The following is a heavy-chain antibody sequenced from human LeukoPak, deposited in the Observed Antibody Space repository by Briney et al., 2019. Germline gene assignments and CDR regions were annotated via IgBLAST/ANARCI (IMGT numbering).Heavy chain of an antibody. CDR3: ARELAGSGWWGIDY. V-gene: IGHV3-30*04. Sequence: GGSLRLSCAASGFTFSSYAIHWVRQAPGKGLEWVAVISYDGSNKYYADSVKGRFTISRDNSKNTLYLQMNSLRAEDTAVYYCARELAGSGWWGIDYWGQGTLVTVSS. J-gene: IGHJ4*02. CDR2: ISYDGSNK. D-gene: IGHD6-19*01. CDR1: GFTFSSYA.